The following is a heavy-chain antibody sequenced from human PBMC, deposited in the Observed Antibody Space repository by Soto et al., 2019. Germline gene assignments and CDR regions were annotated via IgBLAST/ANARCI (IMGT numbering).Heavy chain of an antibody. V-gene: IGHV3-23*01. CDR1: GFSFSIYA. J-gene: IGHJ1*01. CDR2: ISGSGVST. Sequence: EVQVLESGGGLVQPGGSLRLSCAASGFSFSIYAMSWVRQAPGRGLEWVSTISGSGVSTYYADSVKGRFTISRDNSRNTLNLQMNSLRAEDTAVYYCAKRGYCSGGNCFGDYFQHWGQGTLVTVSS. D-gene: IGHD2-15*01. CDR3: AKRGYCSGGNCFGDYFQH.